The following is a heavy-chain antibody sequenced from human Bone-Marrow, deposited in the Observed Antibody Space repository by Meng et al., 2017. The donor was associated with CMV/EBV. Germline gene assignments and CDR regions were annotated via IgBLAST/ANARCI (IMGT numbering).Heavy chain of an antibody. J-gene: IGHJ3*02. CDR3: AAGRYYYDSSGPDAFDI. CDR2: ISAYNGNT. D-gene: IGHD3-22*01. Sequence: ASVKVSCKASGYTFTSYGISWVRQAPGQGLEWMGWISAYNGNTNYAQKLQGRVTMTTDTSTSTAYMELRSLRSDDTAVYYCAAGRYYYDSSGPDAFDIWGQGTMVTVSS. V-gene: IGHV1-18*01. CDR1: GYTFTSYG.